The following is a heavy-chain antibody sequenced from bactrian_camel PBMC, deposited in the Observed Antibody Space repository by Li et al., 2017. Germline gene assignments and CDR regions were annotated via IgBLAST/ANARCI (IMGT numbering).Heavy chain of an antibody. Sequence: HVQLVESGGGSVETGGSLKLSCAYSGSTTKTYCMAWFRQAPGKGHEGVAVFRTDGTTNYADSVKGRFTPSLDNARNTLYLQMNSLKPEDTAVYYCAADYAYSDYVRATSRPFGYWGQGTQVTVS. CDR1: GSTTKTYC. D-gene: IGHD4*01. J-gene: IGHJ6*01. V-gene: IGHV3S53*01. CDR3: AADYAYSDYVRATSRPFGY. CDR2: FRTDGTT.